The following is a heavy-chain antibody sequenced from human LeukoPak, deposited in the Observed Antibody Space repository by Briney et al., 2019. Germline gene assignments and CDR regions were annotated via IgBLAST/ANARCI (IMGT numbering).Heavy chain of an antibody. Sequence: GGSLRLSCAASGFTFSGSAMHWVRQASGKGLEWVGRIRSKANSYATAYAASVKGRFTISRDDSKNTAYLQMNSLKTEDTAVYHCAKDRSGWYVTDFDYWGQGTLVTVSS. CDR1: GFTFSGSA. CDR2: IRSKANSYAT. D-gene: IGHD6-19*01. V-gene: IGHV3-73*01. CDR3: AKDRSGWYVTDFDY. J-gene: IGHJ4*02.